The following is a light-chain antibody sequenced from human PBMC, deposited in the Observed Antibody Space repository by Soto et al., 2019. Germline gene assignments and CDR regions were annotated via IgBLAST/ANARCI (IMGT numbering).Light chain of an antibody. Sequence: QSVLTQPPSASGTPGQRVTNSCSGSSSNIGSNYVYWYQQLPGTAPKLLIYRNNQRPSGVPDRFSGSKSGTSASLAISGLRSEDEADYYCAAWDDSLSGVVFGEGTKLTVL. J-gene: IGLJ2*01. CDR3: AAWDDSLSGVV. CDR2: RNN. V-gene: IGLV1-47*01. CDR1: SSNIGSNY.